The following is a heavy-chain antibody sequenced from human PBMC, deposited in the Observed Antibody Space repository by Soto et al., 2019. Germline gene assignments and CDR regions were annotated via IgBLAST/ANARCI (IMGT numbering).Heavy chain of an antibody. Sequence: PGGSLRLSCAASGFTFSKNAMSWVRQAPGKGLEWVSVISGSGGSTSYAGSVKGRFTISRDNPKNTLYLQMNSLRAEDTAVYYCAKVPYSGYYYFDYWGQGTLVTVSS. CDR2: ISGSGGST. J-gene: IGHJ4*02. CDR1: GFTFSKNA. D-gene: IGHD5-12*01. V-gene: IGHV3-23*01. CDR3: AKVPYSGYYYFDY.